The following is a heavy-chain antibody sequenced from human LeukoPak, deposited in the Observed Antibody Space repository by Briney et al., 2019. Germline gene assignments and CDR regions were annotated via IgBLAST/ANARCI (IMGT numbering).Heavy chain of an antibody. D-gene: IGHD2-15*01. V-gene: IGHV3-7*03. CDR3: ARVRSGGSCYPSFDY. Sequence: GSLRHSCEDSGFTFSSCWMSWVRQAPAKGLEWVASIKEDGSEKYYVDSVKGRFTISRDNAKNSLYLQMNSLRAEDTALYYCARVRSGGSCYPSFDYWGQGTLVTVSS. CDR2: IKEDGSEK. CDR1: GFTFSSCW. J-gene: IGHJ4*02.